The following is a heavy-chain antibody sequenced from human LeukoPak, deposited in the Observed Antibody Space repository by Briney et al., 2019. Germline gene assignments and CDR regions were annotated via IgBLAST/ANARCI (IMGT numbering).Heavy chain of an antibody. D-gene: IGHD2-21*02. CDR2: ISGGGGGT. CDR1: GFTFRTYA. J-gene: IGHJ1*01. V-gene: IGHV3-23*01. Sequence: GGSLRLSCAASGFTFRTYAMPWVRQTPGKGLEWVSCISGGGGGTDYADSVKGRFTVSRDNANNTLYLQMNGLTAADTAFYYCPNVRLLGTHIWLLPRDLWGQGTLVTVSS. CDR3: PNVRLLGTHIWLLPRDL.